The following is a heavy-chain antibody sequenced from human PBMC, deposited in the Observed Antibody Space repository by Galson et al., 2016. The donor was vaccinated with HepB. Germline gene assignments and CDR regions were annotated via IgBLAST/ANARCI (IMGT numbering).Heavy chain of an antibody. CDR1: GFSFSNYE. D-gene: IGHD1-26*01. CDR2: ISGGGATT. CDR3: ARDALGTWDLTT. Sequence: SLRLSCAASGFSFSNYEMNWVRQAPGKGLEWVAYISGGGATTYYADSVRGRFTISRDNARDSVFLQMTSLRVEDTARYYCARDALGTWDLTTWGQGTLVSVSS. J-gene: IGHJ1*01. V-gene: IGHV3-48*03.